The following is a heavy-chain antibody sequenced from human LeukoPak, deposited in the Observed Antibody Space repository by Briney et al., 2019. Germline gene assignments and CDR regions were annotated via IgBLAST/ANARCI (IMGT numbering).Heavy chain of an antibody. Sequence: SETLSLTCAVSGHSISDGYYWGWIRLPPGKGLECIGIIYHNGSAFYSPSLKSRVTISVDTSQNQLSPSLTSVTAADTAMYYCAGASTWTSFAPWGQGTLVTVSS. CDR2: IYHNGSA. J-gene: IGHJ5*02. CDR1: GHSISDGYY. V-gene: IGHV4-38-2*01. CDR3: AGASTWTSFAP. D-gene: IGHD5/OR15-5a*01.